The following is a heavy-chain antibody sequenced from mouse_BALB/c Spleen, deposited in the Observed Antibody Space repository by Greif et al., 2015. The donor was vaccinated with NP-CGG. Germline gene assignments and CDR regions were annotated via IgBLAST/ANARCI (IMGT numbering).Heavy chain of an antibody. V-gene: IGHV1-4*01. CDR2: INPSSGYT. D-gene: IGHD2-2*01. Sequence: QVQLQQSGAELARPGASVKMSCKASGYTFTSYTMHWVKQRPGQGLEWIGYINPSSGYTNYNQKFKDKATLTADKSSSKAYMQLSSLTSEDSVVYYCARPYGYDGDWYATDYWGQGTSVTVSS. CDR3: ARPYGYDGDWYATDY. J-gene: IGHJ4*01. CDR1: GYTFTSYT.